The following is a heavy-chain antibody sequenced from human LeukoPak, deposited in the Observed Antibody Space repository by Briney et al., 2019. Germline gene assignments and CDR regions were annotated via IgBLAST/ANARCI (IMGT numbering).Heavy chain of an antibody. J-gene: IGHJ5*02. Sequence: PSETLSLTCTVSGGSISSYYWSWIRQPPGKGLEWIGYIYTSGSTNYNPSLKSRVTISVDTSKNQFSLKLSSVTAADTAVHYCARWAPPQHRNQVVPAASWGVGWFDPWGQGTLVTVSS. CDR3: ARWAPPQHRNQVVPAASWGVGWFDP. D-gene: IGHD2-2*01. CDR2: IYTSGST. CDR1: GGSISSYY. V-gene: IGHV4-4*09.